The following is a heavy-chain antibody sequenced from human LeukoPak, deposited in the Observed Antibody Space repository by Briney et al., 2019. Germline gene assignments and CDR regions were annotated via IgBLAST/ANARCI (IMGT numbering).Heavy chain of an antibody. V-gene: IGHV3-21*01. CDR1: GFTFSSYS. CDR3: ARDGSGGGYDYPYYFDY. D-gene: IGHD5-12*01. Sequence: GGSLRLSCAASGFTFSSYSMNWVRQAPGKGLEWVSSISSSSSYIYYADSVKGRFTISRDNAKNSLYLQMNSLRAEDTAVYYCARDGSGGGYDYPYYFDYWGQGTLVTVSS. CDR2: ISSSSSYI. J-gene: IGHJ4*02.